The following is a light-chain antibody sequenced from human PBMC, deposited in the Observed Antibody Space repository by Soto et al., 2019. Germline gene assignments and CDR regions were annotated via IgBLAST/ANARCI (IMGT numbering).Light chain of an antibody. Sequence: ETVLTQSPATLSLSPGERATLSCRASQNVEGYLAWYQQKPGQAPRLLIYDASNRATGIPARFSGSGSGTDFTLTISSLKPEDFAVYYCQQRRNWPPITFGQGTRLEIK. CDR3: QQRRNWPPIT. CDR2: DAS. J-gene: IGKJ5*01. V-gene: IGKV3-11*01. CDR1: QNVEGY.